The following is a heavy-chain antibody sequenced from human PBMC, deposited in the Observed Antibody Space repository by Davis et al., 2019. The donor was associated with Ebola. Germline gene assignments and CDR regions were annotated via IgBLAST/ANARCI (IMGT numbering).Heavy chain of an antibody. Sequence: GESLKISCAASGFIFSSYVMSWVRQAPGKGLEWVSTLGLSADTYYADSVKGRFTISRDNSKNTLYLQMNSLRAEDTAVYYCAKLGPGYSSSWDYWGQGTLVTVSS. CDR2: LGLSADT. D-gene: IGHD6-13*01. CDR3: AKLGPGYSSSWDY. CDR1: GFIFSSYV. J-gene: IGHJ4*02. V-gene: IGHV3-23*01.